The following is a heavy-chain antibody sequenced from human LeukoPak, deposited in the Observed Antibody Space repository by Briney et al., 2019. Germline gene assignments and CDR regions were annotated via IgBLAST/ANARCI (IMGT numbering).Heavy chain of an antibody. J-gene: IGHJ4*02. CDR1: GGSXXGYY. CDR2: INHSGST. CDR3: ARGLRYDYVWGSYRKMYYFDY. V-gene: IGHV4-34*01. Sequence: EXLSLTCAVYGGSXXGYYXSWIRQPPGKGLEWIGEINHSGSTNYNPSLKSRVTISVDTSKNQFSLKLSSVTAADTAVYYCARGLRYDYVWGSYRKMYYFDYWGQGTLVTVSS. D-gene: IGHD3-16*02.